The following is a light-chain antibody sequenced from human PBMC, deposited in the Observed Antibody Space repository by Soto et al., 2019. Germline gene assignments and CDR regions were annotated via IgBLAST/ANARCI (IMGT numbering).Light chain of an antibody. Sequence: DIHMTQSPSTVSASGGDRVTICCRASQTINNWLAWYQQKPGKAPKLLIYHVSTLESGVPSRFSGSGSGTEFTLTISSLQTDDFATYYCQQYNTYSTFGQGTKVDI. J-gene: IGKJ1*01. CDR3: QQYNTYST. V-gene: IGKV1-5*01. CDR1: QTINNW. CDR2: HVS.